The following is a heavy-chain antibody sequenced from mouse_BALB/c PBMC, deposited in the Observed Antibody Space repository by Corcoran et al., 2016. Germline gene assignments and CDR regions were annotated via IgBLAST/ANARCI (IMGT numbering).Heavy chain of an antibody. D-gene: IGHD1-1*01. V-gene: IGHV1-18*01. J-gene: IGHJ2*01. CDR2: SNPNNGGT. Sequence: EVQLQQSGPELVKPGASVKISCKTSGYTFTEYTMHWVKQRHGKSLEWIGGSNPNNGGTSYNQKFKGKATLTVDKSSSTAYMELRSLTSEDSAVYYCARRYYGSLYYFDYWGQGTTLTVSS. CDR1: GYTFTEYT. CDR3: ARRYYGSLYYFDY.